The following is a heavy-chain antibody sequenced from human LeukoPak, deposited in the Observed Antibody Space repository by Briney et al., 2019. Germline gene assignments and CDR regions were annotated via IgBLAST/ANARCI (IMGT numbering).Heavy chain of an antibody. D-gene: IGHD3-16*01. J-gene: IGHJ4*02. V-gene: IGHV3-21*01. CDR2: ISSGGSFI. CDR3: ARGVGLMRPAYFDD. Sequence: GGTLRLSSAVSGFTFSSYGMNWVRQAPGKGLEWVSSISSGGSFIYYADSGKGRFTISRDNAKNSLYLQLSSLRAEDTAVYYCARGVGLMRPAYFDDWGQGTLVTVSS. CDR1: GFTFSSYG.